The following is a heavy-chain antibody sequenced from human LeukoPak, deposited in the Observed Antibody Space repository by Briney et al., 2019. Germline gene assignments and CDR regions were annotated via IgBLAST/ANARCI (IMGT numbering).Heavy chain of an antibody. V-gene: IGHV1-46*01. CDR3: ARAPFRTPMTNFDY. CDR1: AYTFTSYY. CDR2: INPSGGST. D-gene: IGHD2-15*01. Sequence: ASVKVSCKASAYTFTSYYMHWVRQAPGQGLERVGIINPSGGSTSYAQKFQGRVTMTRDTSTSTVYMELSSLRSEDTAVYYCARAPFRTPMTNFDYWGQGTLVTVSS. J-gene: IGHJ4*02.